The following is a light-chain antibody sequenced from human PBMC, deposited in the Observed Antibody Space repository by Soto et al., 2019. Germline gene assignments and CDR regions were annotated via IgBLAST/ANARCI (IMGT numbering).Light chain of an antibody. J-gene: IGLJ1*01. Sequence: QSSLTQPGSGSGAAGPSITISCTGTSWYMGSYNGGSFYQQHPVKAPKVIIYEVTDRPSGVANRLSGSKSGNTASLTIYGLQAEDEAEYYCSSYTNINTRACVFGTGTKVTVL. CDR2: EVT. V-gene: IGLV2-14*01. CDR3: SSYTNINTRACV. CDR1: SWYMGSYNG.